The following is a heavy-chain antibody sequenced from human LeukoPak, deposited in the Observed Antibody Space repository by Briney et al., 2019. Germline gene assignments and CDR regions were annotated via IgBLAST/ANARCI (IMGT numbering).Heavy chain of an antibody. Sequence: GASVKVSCKASGGTFSSYTISWVRQAPGQGLEWMGRIIPILGIANYAQKFQGRVTITADKSTSTAYMELSSLRSEDTAVYYCARALRFLEWSPGDYYYYGMDVWGQGTTVTVSS. V-gene: IGHV1-69*02. CDR1: GGTFSSYT. CDR3: ARALRFLEWSPGDYYYYGMDV. CDR2: IIPILGIA. J-gene: IGHJ6*02. D-gene: IGHD3-3*01.